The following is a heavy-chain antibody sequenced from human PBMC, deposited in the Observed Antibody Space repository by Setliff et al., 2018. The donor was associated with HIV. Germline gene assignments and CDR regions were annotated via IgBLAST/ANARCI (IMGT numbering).Heavy chain of an antibody. J-gene: IGHJ5*02. D-gene: IGHD3-22*01. Sequence: PGGSLRLSCAASGFTFRTYVMYWVRQAPGKGLEWVALISFDGNNIYYADSVKGRLTISRDNSKNTLYLQFNSLRPEDTAMYYCARGRGHLNYDTSGPKEVDWFDPWGQGTLVTVSS. CDR3: ARGRGHLNYDTSGPKEVDWFDP. CDR1: GFTFRTYV. V-gene: IGHV3-30*03. CDR2: ISFDGNNI.